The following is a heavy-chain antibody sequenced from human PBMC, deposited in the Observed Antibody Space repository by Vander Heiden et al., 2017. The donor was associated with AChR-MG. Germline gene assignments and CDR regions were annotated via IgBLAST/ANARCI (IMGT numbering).Heavy chain of an antibody. CDR3: ARHVCDRSSTSCYWRFDP. V-gene: IGHV5-51*01. D-gene: IGHD2-2*01. CDR1: GYSFTSYW. CDR2: IYPGDSDT. Sequence: EVQLVQSGAEVKKPGESLKISCKGSGYSFTSYWIGWVRQMPGKGLEWMGIIYPGDSDTRYSPSFQGQVTISADKSISTAYLQWSSLKASDTAMYYCARHVCDRSSTSCYWRFDPWGQGTLVTVSS. J-gene: IGHJ5*02.